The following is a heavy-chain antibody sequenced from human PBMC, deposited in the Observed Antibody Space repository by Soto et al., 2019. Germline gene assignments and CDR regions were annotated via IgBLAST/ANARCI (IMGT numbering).Heavy chain of an antibody. D-gene: IGHD2-15*01. CDR2: IYYSGST. CDR3: ARGRAVVVAATSFWFDP. J-gene: IGHJ5*02. CDR1: GGSISSGGYY. V-gene: IGHV4-31*03. Sequence: QVQLQESGPGLVKPSQTLSLTCTVSGGSISSGGYYWSWIRQHPGKGLEWIGYIYYSGSTYYNPSLKSRVTISVDASKNRFSLKLSSVTAADTAVYYCARGRAVVVAATSFWFDPWGQGTLVTVSS.